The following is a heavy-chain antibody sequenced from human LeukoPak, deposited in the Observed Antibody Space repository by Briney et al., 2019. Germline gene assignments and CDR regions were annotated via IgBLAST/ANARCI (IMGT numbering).Heavy chain of an antibody. V-gene: IGHV4-59*01. D-gene: IGHD3-10*01. CDR2: IFYSGSP. Sequence: SETLSLTCTFSGGSINNYYWSWIRQSPGKKLEWIGSIFYSGSPNYSPSLKSRVTMSIDTSKNQFSLRLNSLIAADAAVYYCARERGPAYFGSGSYSEYSYMDVWGKGTPVTVSS. J-gene: IGHJ6*03. CDR3: ARERGPAYFGSGSYSEYSYMDV. CDR1: GGSINNYY.